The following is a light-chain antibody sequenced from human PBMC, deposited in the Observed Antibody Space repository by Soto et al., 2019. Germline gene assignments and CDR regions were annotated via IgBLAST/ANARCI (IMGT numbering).Light chain of an antibody. CDR1: QTINNRY. Sequence: EIVLTQSPGTLSLSPGERATLSCRASQTINNRYLAWYQQKPGQAPRLLIYGASSRATGIPDRFSGRGSGTYFTLTISRLEPEDFAVYYWQQFASSPGFTFGPGTKVDMK. J-gene: IGKJ3*01. CDR3: QQFASSPGFT. V-gene: IGKV3-20*01. CDR2: GAS.